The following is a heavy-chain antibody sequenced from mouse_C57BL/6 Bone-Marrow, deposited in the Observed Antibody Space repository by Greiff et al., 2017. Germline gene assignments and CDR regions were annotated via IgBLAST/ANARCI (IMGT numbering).Heavy chain of an antibody. D-gene: IGHD2-10*02. CDR2: IDPSDSYT. J-gene: IGHJ2*01. CDR3: ARDTYYFDY. V-gene: IGHV1-69*01. CDR1: GYTFTSYW. Sequence: QVQLQQPGAELVMPGASVKLSCKASGYTFTSYWMHWVKQRPGQGLEWIGEIDPSDSYTNYNQKFNGKSTLTVDRSSSTAYMQLSSLTSEDSAVYYCARDTYYFDYWGQGTTLTVSS.